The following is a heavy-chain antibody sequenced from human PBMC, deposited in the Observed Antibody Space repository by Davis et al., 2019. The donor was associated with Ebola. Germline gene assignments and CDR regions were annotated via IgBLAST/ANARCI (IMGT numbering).Heavy chain of an antibody. D-gene: IGHD3-10*01. J-gene: IGHJ6*04. Sequence: AASVKVSCKASGYTFTNYAINWVRQASGQGLEWIGWMNPNSGNTGYVQKFQGRVTMTRNTSITTAYMELSSLGSEDTAVYYCARSESRGEWPSQIHYYYYAMDVWGEGTTVTVSS. CDR1: GYTFTNYA. CDR3: ARSESRGEWPSQIHYYYYAMDV. V-gene: IGHV1-8*02. CDR2: MNPNSGNT.